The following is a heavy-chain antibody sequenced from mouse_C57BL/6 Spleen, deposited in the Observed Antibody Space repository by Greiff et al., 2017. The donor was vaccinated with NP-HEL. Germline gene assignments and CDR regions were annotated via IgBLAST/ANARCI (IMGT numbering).Heavy chain of an antibody. D-gene: IGHD1-1*01. CDR1: GYTFTDYE. CDR3: TRSRYYGSSSDY. V-gene: IGHV1-15*01. J-gene: IGHJ2*01. CDR2: IDPETGGT. Sequence: VKLVESGAELVRPGASVTLSCKASGYTFTDYEMHWVKQTPVHGLEWIGAIDPETGGTAYNQKFKGKAILTADKSSSTAYMELRSLTSEDSAVYYCTRSRYYGSSSDYWGQGTTLTVSS.